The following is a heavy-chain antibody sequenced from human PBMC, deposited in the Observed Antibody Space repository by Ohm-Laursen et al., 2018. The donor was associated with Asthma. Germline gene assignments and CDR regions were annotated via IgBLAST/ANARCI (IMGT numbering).Heavy chain of an antibody. CDR3: ANNWNLDY. D-gene: IGHD1-20*01. Sequence: SLRLSCAASGFTFSGYAMSWVRQAPGKGLEWVSAISNSGGSTYYADSVKGRFTISRDNSKNTLYLQMNGLRAEDTAVYYCANNWNLDYWGQGTLVTVSS. CDR2: ISNSGGST. V-gene: IGHV3-23*01. J-gene: IGHJ4*02. CDR1: GFTFSGYA.